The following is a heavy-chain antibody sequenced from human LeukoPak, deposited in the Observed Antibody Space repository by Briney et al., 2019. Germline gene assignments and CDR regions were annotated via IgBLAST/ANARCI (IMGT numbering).Heavy chain of an antibody. J-gene: IGHJ4*02. CDR1: GFIFRNYA. Sequence: GGSLRLSCAASGFIFRNYAMSWVRQAPGKGLEWVSAITGSGDTPYYADSVKGRFTISRDNSKNTLYVEMNTLRAEDTAVYYCAKWGDYDILTGYYVSDFWGQGTLVTVSS. V-gene: IGHV3-23*01. CDR2: ITGSGDTP. CDR3: AKWGDYDILTGYYVSDF. D-gene: IGHD3-9*01.